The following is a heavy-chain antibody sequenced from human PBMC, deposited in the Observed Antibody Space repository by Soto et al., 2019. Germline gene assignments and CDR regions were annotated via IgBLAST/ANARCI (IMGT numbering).Heavy chain of an antibody. D-gene: IGHD2-8*01. CDR2: ISYGGSNK. CDR1: GFTFSSYP. J-gene: IGHJ6*02. V-gene: IGHV3-30-3*01. Sequence: PVGSLRLSCAVSGFTFSSYPMHWVRQAPGKGLEWVAIISYGGSNKYYADSVKGRFTISRDNAKNSLYLQMNSLRAEDTAVYYCARDRRYCTQNCFYYYYGMDVWGQGTTVTVSS. CDR3: ARDRRYCTQNCFYYYYGMDV.